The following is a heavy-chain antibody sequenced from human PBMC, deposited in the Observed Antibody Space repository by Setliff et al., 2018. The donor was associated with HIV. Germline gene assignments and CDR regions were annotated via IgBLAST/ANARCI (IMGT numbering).Heavy chain of an antibody. CDR2: IYYSGST. J-gene: IGHJ4*02. V-gene: IGHV4-59*01. CDR3: ARADCSGGSCYSPGY. CDR1: GGSISSYY. D-gene: IGHD2-15*01. Sequence: SETLSLTCTVSGGSISSYYWSWIRQPPGKGLEWIGYIYYSGSTNYNPSLKSRVTISLDTSKNQFSLKLNSVTAADTAVYYCARADCSGGSCYSPGYWGQGTLVTVSS.